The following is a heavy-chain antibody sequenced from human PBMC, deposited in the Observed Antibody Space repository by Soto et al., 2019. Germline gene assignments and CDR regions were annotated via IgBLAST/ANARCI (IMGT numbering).Heavy chain of an antibody. D-gene: IGHD2-2*02. Sequence: GASVKVSCKASGYTFTSYAMHWVRQAPRQRLEWMGWINAGNGNTKYSQKFQGRVTITRDTSASTAYMELSSLRSEDTAVYYCARDLVSVVPAAISRSYYGKDVWGQGTTVTVSS. J-gene: IGHJ6*02. CDR1: GYTFTSYA. V-gene: IGHV1-3*01. CDR2: INAGNGNT. CDR3: ARDLVSVVPAAISRSYYGKDV.